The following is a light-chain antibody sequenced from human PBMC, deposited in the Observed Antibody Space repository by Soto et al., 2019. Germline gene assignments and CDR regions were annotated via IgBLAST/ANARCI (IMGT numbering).Light chain of an antibody. J-gene: IGKJ1*01. CDR2: DAS. V-gene: IGKV3-15*01. CDR3: QQYRYWQRT. Sequence: DIVLTQSPATLSVSPGDRVTLSCRASQSVDINLAWYQQKAGQAPRLLVYDASTKASDMPGRFSGRGSGTEFTLTITNLQPEDFAVYYCQQYRYWQRTFGQGTKVEIK. CDR1: QSVDIN.